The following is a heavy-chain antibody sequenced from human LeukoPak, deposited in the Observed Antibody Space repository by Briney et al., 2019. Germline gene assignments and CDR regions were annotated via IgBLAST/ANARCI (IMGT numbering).Heavy chain of an antibody. Sequence: PSETLSLTCTVSGGSISTSSYYWAWIRQPPGKGLEWIGSIYFSGGTYFNPSLKSRLTISIDTSKNLFSLNLSSVTAADTALYYCARDGLSRYCGGDCYHDWYFDLWGRGTLVTVSS. CDR2: IYFSGGT. V-gene: IGHV4-39*07. CDR3: ARDGLSRYCGGDCYHDWYFDL. J-gene: IGHJ2*01. CDR1: GGSISTSSYY. D-gene: IGHD2-21*02.